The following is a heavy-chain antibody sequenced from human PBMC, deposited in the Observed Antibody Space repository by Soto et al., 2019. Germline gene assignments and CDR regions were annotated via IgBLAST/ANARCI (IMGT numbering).Heavy chain of an antibody. V-gene: IGHV1-69*13. D-gene: IGHD5-18*01. CDR2: IIPIFGTA. Sequence: GASVKVSCKASGGTFSSYAISWVRQAPGQGLEWMGGIIPIFGTANYAQKFQGRVTITADESTSTAYMELSSLRSEDTAVYYCARGANPTWIQLWSDYFDYWGQGTLVTVSS. CDR1: GGTFSSYA. CDR3: ARGANPTWIQLWSDYFDY. J-gene: IGHJ4*02.